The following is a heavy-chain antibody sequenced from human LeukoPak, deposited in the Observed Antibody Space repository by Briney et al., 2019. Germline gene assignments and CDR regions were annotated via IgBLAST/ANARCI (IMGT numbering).Heavy chain of an antibody. CDR2: VSSSGETT. D-gene: IGHD3-9*01. CDR3: AKYGDILTGYPYYFDY. J-gene: IGHJ4*02. CDR1: GFSFSTYG. V-gene: IGHV3-23*01. Sequence: GGSPRLSCVGSGFSFSTYGMTWVRQAPGKGLEWVSSVSSSGETTYYADSVKGRFTISRDNSKSTLYLQMNGLRAEDTALYYCAKYGDILTGYPYYFDYWGQGTLVTVSS.